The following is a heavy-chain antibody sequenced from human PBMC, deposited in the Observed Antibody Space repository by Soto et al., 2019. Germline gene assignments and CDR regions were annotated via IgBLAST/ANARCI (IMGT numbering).Heavy chain of an antibody. D-gene: IGHD7-27*01. Sequence: ASVKVSCKASGYTFTGYYIHWVRQAPGQGLEWMGWINPNSGGTNYAQKFQGWVTMTRDTSISTAYMELSRLRSDETAVYYCARSIGVTGDWFDPWGQGTLVTVSS. CDR2: INPNSGGT. CDR1: GYTFTGYY. CDR3: ARSIGVTGDWFDP. V-gene: IGHV1-2*04. J-gene: IGHJ5*02.